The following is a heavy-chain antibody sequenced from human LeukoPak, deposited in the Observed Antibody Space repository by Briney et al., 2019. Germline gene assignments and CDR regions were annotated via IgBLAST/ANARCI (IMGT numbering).Heavy chain of an antibody. V-gene: IGHV4-61*02. CDR3: ARAGSGGSYYDP. D-gene: IGHD1-26*01. CDR1: GGSMNSGSYY. CDR2: IYSSGST. Sequence: PSQTLSLTCTVSGGSMNSGSYYWSWIRQSAGKGLEWIVRIYSSGSTNYSPSLQSRVTISVDTSKNQFSLKLSSVTAADTAVYYCARAGSGGSYYDPWGQGTLVTVSS. J-gene: IGHJ5*02.